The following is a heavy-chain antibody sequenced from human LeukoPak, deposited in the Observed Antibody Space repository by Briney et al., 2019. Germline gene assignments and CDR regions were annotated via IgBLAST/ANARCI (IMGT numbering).Heavy chain of an antibody. J-gene: IGHJ4*02. CDR3: VRNLYKAYFAY. Sequence: GGSLRLSCAASGFTFSSNAMSWVRQAPGKGLEWVSAISTGGGSTYYADSVKGRFTVSRDNSKNTLYLQMSSLRAEDTAVYYCVRNLYKAYFAYWGQGTLVTVSS. D-gene: IGHD1-1*01. V-gene: IGHV3-23*01. CDR2: ISTGGGST. CDR1: GFTFSSNA.